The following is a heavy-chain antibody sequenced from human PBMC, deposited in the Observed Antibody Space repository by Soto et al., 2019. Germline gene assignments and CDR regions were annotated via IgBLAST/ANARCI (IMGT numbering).Heavy chain of an antibody. CDR2: ISASGGST. CDR3: AKSKGTYCSGGSCYFPFDY. CDR1: GFTFSTYA. D-gene: IGHD2-15*01. V-gene: IGHV3-23*01. J-gene: IGHJ4*02. Sequence: LRLSCAASGFTFSTYAVSWVRQAPGKGLEWVSSISASGGSTYYADSVKGRFTISRDNSKNTLNLQMNSLRAEDTAVYYCAKSKGTYCSGGSCYFPFDYWGQGTLVTVSS.